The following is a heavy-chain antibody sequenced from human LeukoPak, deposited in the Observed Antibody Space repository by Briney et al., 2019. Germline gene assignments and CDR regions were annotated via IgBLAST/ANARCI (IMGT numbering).Heavy chain of an antibody. CDR2: IKQDGSEK. D-gene: IGHD3-22*01. CDR1: GFTFSSYW. Sequence: GGSLRLSCAASGFTFSSYWMSWVRQAPGKGLEWVANIKQDGSEKYYVDSVKGRFTISRDNAKNSLYLQMNSLRAEDTAVYYCARDFSDYYDSSGYYVGAFDIRGQGTMVTVSS. CDR3: ARDFSDYYDSSGYYVGAFDI. J-gene: IGHJ3*02. V-gene: IGHV3-7*01.